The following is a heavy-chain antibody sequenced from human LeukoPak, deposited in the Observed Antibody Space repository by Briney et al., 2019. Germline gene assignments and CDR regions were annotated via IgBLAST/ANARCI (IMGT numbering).Heavy chain of an antibody. Sequence: PSETLSLTCTVSGGSISTYYWSWIRQPPGKGLEWIGEINHSGSTNYNPSLKSRVTISVDTSKNQFSLKLSSVTAADTAVYYCARGGRYDSSGYYWLFDYWGQGTLVTVSS. CDR3: ARGGRYDSSGYYWLFDY. J-gene: IGHJ4*02. D-gene: IGHD3-22*01. CDR1: GGSISTYY. V-gene: IGHV4-34*01. CDR2: INHSGST.